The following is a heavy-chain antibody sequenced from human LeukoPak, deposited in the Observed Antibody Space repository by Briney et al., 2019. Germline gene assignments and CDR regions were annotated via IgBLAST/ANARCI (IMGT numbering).Heavy chain of an antibody. Sequence: SETLSLTCTVSDFSISSGYYWGWIRQPPGKGLEWIGSIYHSGTTYYNPSLQSRVTISVDTSKNQFSLKLSSVTAADTAVYYCARLGYDSSGYSSWGQGTLVTVSS. CDR2: IYHSGTT. J-gene: IGHJ5*02. V-gene: IGHV4-38-2*02. D-gene: IGHD3-22*01. CDR1: DFSISSGYY. CDR3: ARLGYDSSGYSS.